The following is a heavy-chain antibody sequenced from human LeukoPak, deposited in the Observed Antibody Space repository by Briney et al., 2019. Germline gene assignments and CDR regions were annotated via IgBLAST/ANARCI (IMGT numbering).Heavy chain of an antibody. Sequence: GGSLRRSCEASGFTFSTFAMIWVRQPPGKGLEWVSSIFPSGGEIHYADSVRGRFTISRDNSKSTLSLQMNSLRAEDTAIYYCATYRQVLLPFESWGQGTLVTVSS. CDR1: GFTFSTFA. D-gene: IGHD2-8*02. CDR2: IFPSGGEI. V-gene: IGHV3-23*01. J-gene: IGHJ4*02. CDR3: ATYRQVLLPFES.